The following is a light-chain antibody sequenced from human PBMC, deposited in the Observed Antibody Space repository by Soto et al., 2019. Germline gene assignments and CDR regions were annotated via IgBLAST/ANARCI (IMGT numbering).Light chain of an antibody. J-gene: IGKJ1*01. CDR2: GAS. CDR1: QSVSSN. V-gene: IGKV3-15*01. Sequence: EIVMTQSPATLSVSPGERATLSCRASQSVSSNLAWYEQKPGQVPRLLIYGASTRATGIPARFSGSGSGTEFTLTISSLQSEGFAVYYCQQYNNWPPWTFGQGTKVEIK. CDR3: QQYNNWPPWT.